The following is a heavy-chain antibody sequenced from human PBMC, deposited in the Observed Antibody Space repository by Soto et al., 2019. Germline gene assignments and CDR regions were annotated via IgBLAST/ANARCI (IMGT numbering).Heavy chain of an antibody. CDR2: IDYNGVT. CDR3: GKVLVGATGHTDSDS. Sequence: QVQLQESGPGLVKPSETLSLTCTVSGGSIYRSGYYLGWIRQPPGRGLEWIGNIDYNGVTYSNPSLKSRVTISRDTSKYQFSLKLTSVTAADTALYYCGKVLVGATGHTDSDSWGPGTLVAVSS. V-gene: IGHV4-39*01. J-gene: IGHJ4*02. D-gene: IGHD2-15*01. CDR1: GGSIYRSGYY.